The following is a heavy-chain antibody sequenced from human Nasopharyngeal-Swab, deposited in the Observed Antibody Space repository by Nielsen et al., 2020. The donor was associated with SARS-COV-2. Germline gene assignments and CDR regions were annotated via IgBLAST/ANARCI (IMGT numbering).Heavy chain of an antibody. Sequence: GESLKISCAASGFTFSSYAMSSVRQAPGKGLEWVSAISGSGGSTYYADSVKGRFTISRDNSKDTLYLQMNSLRAEDTAVYYCARKNYYDSSGYYLVHFYYYYYGMDVWGQGTTVTVSS. J-gene: IGHJ6*02. CDR3: ARKNYYDSSGYYLVHFYYYYYGMDV. CDR2: ISGSGGST. CDR1: GFTFSSYA. D-gene: IGHD3-22*01. V-gene: IGHV3-23*01.